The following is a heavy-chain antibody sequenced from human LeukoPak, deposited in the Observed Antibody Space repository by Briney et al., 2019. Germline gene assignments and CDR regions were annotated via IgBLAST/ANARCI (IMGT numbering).Heavy chain of an antibody. CDR3: ARGLTSGWSNGLDV. Sequence: PGGSLRLSCAASGFTFSSYWMYWVRQGPGKGLVWVSRINNAGSSTSYADSVKGRFTISRDNVKNTLFLQMNSLRAEDTAVYYCARGLTSGWSNGLDVWGQGTTVTVSS. V-gene: IGHV3-74*01. CDR1: GFTFSSYW. CDR2: INNAGSST. D-gene: IGHD6-13*01. J-gene: IGHJ6*02.